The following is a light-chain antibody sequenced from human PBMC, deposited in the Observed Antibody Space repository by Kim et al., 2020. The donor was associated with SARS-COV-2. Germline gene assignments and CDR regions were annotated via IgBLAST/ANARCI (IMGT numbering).Light chain of an antibody. J-gene: IGLJ3*02. CDR2: GKN. V-gene: IGLV3-19*01. CDR3: SSRDSSGNLL. Sequence: VALGQIVRITCQGDGRRGYYASWYRQKPGQAPVLVIYGKNNRPSGIPDRFSGSSSGNTASLTITGAQAEDEADYYCSSRDSSGNLLFGGGTQLTVL. CDR1: GRRGYY.